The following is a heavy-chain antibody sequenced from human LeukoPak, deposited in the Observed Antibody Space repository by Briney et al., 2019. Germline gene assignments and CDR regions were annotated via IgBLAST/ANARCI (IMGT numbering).Heavy chain of an antibody. CDR3: TTLNYDPYYYYYMDV. Sequence: GGSLRPSCTASGFTFGDYAMSWVRQAPGKGLEWVGFIRSKAYGGTTEYAASVKGRFTISRDDSKNTLYLQMNSLKTEGTAVYYCTTLNYDPYYYYYMDVWGKGTTVTVSS. CDR2: IRSKAYGGTT. V-gene: IGHV3-49*04. D-gene: IGHD1-7*01. CDR1: GFTFGDYA. J-gene: IGHJ6*03.